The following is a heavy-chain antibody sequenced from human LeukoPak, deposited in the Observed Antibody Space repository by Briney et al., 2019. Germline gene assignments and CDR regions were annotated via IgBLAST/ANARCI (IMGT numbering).Heavy chain of an antibody. D-gene: IGHD3-10*01. CDR3: ASFHISGKSYNGLHY. Sequence: GESLEISCKTSGYNFTTFWIGWVRQLPGKGLEWMGIIYPSDSDTRYSPSFQGQVTISADKSINTVYLHWNSLNASDTAMYYCASFHISGKSYNGLHYWGQGTLVTVSS. CDR1: GYNFTTFW. V-gene: IGHV5-51*01. CDR2: IYPSDSDT. J-gene: IGHJ4*02.